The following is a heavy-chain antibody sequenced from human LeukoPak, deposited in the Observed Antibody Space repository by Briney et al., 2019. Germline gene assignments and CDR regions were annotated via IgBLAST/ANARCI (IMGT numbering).Heavy chain of an antibody. CDR1: GFTFSSYA. D-gene: IGHD6-13*01. Sequence: GGSLRLSCVASGFTFSSYAMSWVRQAPGKGLEWVSAISGSGGSTYYADSVKGRFTISRDNSKNTLYLQMNSLRAEDTAVYYCARSPAIAAAGLFDYWGQGTLVTVSS. CDR3: ARSPAIAAAGLFDY. CDR2: ISGSGGST. J-gene: IGHJ4*02. V-gene: IGHV3-23*01.